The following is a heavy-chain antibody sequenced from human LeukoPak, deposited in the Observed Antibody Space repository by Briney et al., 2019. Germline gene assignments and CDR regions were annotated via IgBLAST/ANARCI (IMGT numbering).Heavy chain of an antibody. V-gene: IGHV3-7*01. J-gene: IGHJ6*03. Sequence: GGSLRLSCAASGFTFSSYGMSWVRQAPGKGLECVANIKGDGSNKYYVDSVEGRFTISRDNAKNSLYLQMNSLRVEDTAVYYCARDRVTMIRGVRILDYYYYYMDVWGKGTTVTISS. CDR2: IKGDGSNK. D-gene: IGHD3-10*01. CDR1: GFTFSSYG. CDR3: ARDRVTMIRGVRILDYYYYYMDV.